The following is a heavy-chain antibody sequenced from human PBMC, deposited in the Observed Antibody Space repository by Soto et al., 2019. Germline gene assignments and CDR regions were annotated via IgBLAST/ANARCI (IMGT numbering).Heavy chain of an antibody. CDR2: IYPGDSDT. Sequence: GESLKISCKGSGYSFTSYWIGWVRQMPGKGLEWMGIIYPGDSDTRYSPSFQGQVTISADKSISTAYLQWSSLKASDTAMYYCARTVLMVYANGAFDIWGQGTMVTVSS. CDR1: GYSFTSYW. D-gene: IGHD2-8*01. CDR3: ARTVLMVYANGAFDI. V-gene: IGHV5-51*01. J-gene: IGHJ3*02.